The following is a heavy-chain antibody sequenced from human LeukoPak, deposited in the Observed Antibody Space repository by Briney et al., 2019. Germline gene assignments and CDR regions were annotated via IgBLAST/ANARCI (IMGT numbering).Heavy chain of an antibody. CDR3: ATMVQGVYTYFGS. J-gene: IGHJ4*02. CDR2: IYYRGST. CDR1: GGSTSSYY. Sequence: SETLSLTCTVSGGSTSSYYWSWIRQPPGKGLEWIGYIYYRGSTNYNPSLKSRVTISVDTSKNQFSLKLTSVTAADTAVYYCATMVQGVYTYFGSWGQGNLVAVSP. D-gene: IGHD3-10*01. V-gene: IGHV4-59*01.